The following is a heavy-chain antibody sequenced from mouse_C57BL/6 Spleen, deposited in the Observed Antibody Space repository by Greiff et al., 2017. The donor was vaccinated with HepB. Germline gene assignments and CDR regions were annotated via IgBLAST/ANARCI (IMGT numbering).Heavy chain of an antibody. V-gene: IGHV2-2*01. CDR3: ARSNYGSSPHYYAMDY. D-gene: IGHD1-1*01. CDR1: GFSLTSYG. Sequence: QVQLQQSGPGLVQPSQSLSITCTVSGFSLTSYGVHWVRQSPGKGLEWLGVIWSGGSTDYNAAFISRLSISKDNSKSQVFFKMNSLQADDTAIYYCARSNYGSSPHYYAMDYWGQGTSVTVSS. J-gene: IGHJ4*01. CDR2: IWSGGST.